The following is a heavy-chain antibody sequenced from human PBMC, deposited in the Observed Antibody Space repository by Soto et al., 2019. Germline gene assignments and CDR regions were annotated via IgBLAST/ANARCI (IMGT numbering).Heavy chain of an antibody. CDR1: GFTFSSYS. J-gene: IGHJ6*02. CDR2: ISSSSSTI. V-gene: IGHV3-48*02. D-gene: IGHD2-21*02. Sequence: EVQLVESGGGLVQPGGSLRLSCAASGFTFSSYSMNWVRQAPGKGLEWVSYISSSSSTIYYADSVKGRFTISRDNAKNSLYLQMNSLRDEDTDVYYCARDGHCGGDCNYYYYYGMDVWGQGTTVTVSS. CDR3: ARDGHCGGDCNYYYYYGMDV.